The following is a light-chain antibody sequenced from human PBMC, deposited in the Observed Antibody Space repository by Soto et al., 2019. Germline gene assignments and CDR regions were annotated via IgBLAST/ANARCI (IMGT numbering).Light chain of an antibody. CDR1: QSVSSSY. V-gene: IGKV3-20*01. CDR3: QQYGSSPFT. CDR2: GAS. Sequence: EIVLTQSPGTLSLSPGERATLSCRASQSVSSSYLAWYQQKPGQPPRLLIYGASSRATDIPDRFSGSGSGKDFTLTISRLEPEDFAMYYCQQYGSSPFTFGPGTKVDIK. J-gene: IGKJ3*01.